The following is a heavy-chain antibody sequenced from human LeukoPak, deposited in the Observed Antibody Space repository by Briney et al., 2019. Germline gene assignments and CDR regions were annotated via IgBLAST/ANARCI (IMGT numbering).Heavy chain of an antibody. CDR3: ARGRVSGSSLVSWFDS. CDR2: ISAYNGNT. D-gene: IGHD3-16*01. J-gene: IGHJ5*01. CDR1: GYTFTSYG. V-gene: IGHV1-18*01. Sequence: ASVKVSCKASGYTFTSYGISWVRQAPGQGLEWMGWISAYNGNTNYAQKLQGRVTMTTDTSTSTAYMELRSLRSDDTAVYYCARGRVSGSSLVSWFDSWGQGTLVTVSS.